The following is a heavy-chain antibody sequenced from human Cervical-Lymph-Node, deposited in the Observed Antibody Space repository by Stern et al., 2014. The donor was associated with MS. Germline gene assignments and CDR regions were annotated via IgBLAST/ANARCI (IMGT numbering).Heavy chain of an antibody. CDR3: ARDRGDCSGGSCYSGGPNWFDP. V-gene: IGHV4-4*02. J-gene: IGHJ5*02. CDR1: GGSISSSNW. CDR2: IYHSGST. D-gene: IGHD2-15*01. Sequence: QVQLQESGPGLVKPSGTLSLTCAVSGGSISSSNWWSWVRQPPGKGLEWIGEIYHSGSTNYNPSLKSRVTISVEQSKKPFSLKMSSVTAADTAVYYCARDRGDCSGGSCYSGGPNWFDPWGQGTLVTVSS.